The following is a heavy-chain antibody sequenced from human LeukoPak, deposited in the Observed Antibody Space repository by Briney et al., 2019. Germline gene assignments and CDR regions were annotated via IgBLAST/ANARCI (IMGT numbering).Heavy chain of an antibody. V-gene: IGHV3-9*01. CDR2: ISWNSGRI. D-gene: IGHD3-22*01. CDR3: ARDHYYDSSGYHYFDS. CDR1: GFTFDDYA. J-gene: IGHJ4*02. Sequence: GRSLRLSCAASGFTFDDYAMHWVRQAPGEGLEWVSGISWNSGRIGYADSVKGRLTISRDNANNSLYLQMNSLRAEDTALYYSARDHYYDSSGYHYFDSWGQGTLVTVSS.